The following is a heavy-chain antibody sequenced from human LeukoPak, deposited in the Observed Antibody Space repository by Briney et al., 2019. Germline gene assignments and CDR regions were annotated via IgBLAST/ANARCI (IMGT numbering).Heavy chain of an antibody. V-gene: IGHV3-21*01. CDR1: GFTFSSYS. J-gene: IGHJ4*02. CDR2: ISSSSSYI. Sequence: PGGSLRLSCAASGFTFSSYSMNWVRQAPGKGLEWVSSISSSSSYIYYADSVKGRFTISRDNAKNSLYLQMNSLRAEDTAVYYCARGPYDYVWRSYYWGQGTLVTASS. D-gene: IGHD3-16*01. CDR3: ARGPYDYVWRSYY.